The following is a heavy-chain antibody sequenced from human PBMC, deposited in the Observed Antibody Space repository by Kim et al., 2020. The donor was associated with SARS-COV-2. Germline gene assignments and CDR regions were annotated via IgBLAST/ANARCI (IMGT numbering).Heavy chain of an antibody. Sequence: GGSLRLSCAASGFTFSSYAMSWVRQAPGKGLEWVSAISGSGGSTYYADSVKGRFTISRDNSKNTLYLQMNSLRAEDTAVYYCAKASWAGYDSSGYQPLFDYWGQGTLVTVSS. V-gene: IGHV3-23*01. CDR2: ISGSGGST. J-gene: IGHJ4*02. CDR1: GFTFSSYA. CDR3: AKASWAGYDSSGYQPLFDY. D-gene: IGHD3-22*01.